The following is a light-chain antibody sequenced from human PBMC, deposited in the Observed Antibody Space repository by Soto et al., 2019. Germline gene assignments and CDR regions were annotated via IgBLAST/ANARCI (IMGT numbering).Light chain of an antibody. CDR3: SSYAGIFYV. V-gene: IGLV2-8*01. CDR1: SSDVGGYNY. CDR2: EVS. J-gene: IGLJ1*01. Sequence: QSVLTQPPSASGFPGQSVTISCTGTSSDVGGYNYVSWYQQHPGKAPKLMIYEVSKRPSGVPDRFSGSKSGNTASLTVSGLQAEDEADYYCSSYAGIFYVFGTGTKVTVL.